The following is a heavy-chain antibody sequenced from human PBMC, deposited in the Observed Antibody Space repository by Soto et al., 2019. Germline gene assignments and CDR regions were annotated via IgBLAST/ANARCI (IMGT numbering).Heavy chain of an antibody. CDR2: ISSSSSYT. V-gene: IGHV3-11*06. J-gene: IGHJ6*02. D-gene: IGHD3-3*01. CDR1: GFTFSDYY. CDR3: ARDVGDFWSGYYDYYYYGMDV. Sequence: QVQLVESGGGLVKPGGSLRLSCAASGFTFSDYYVSWIRQAPGKGLEWVSYISSSSSYTNYVDSVKGRFTISRDNAKNSLYLQMNSLRAEDTAVYYCARDVGDFWSGYYDYYYYGMDVWGQGTTVTVSS.